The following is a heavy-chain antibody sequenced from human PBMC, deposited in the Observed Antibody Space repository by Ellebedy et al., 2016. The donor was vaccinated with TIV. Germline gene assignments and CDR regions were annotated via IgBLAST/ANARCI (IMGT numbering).Heavy chain of an antibody. CDR1: GFIFNYYS. D-gene: IGHD2/OR15-2a*01. Sequence: GGSLRLXXAASGFIFNYYSMDWVRQAPGKGLEWVARIKEDGSADFYVDSVRGRFTISRENANNSLYLQMDSLRVEDTAMYYCAREVKGIHFDYWGQGVLVTVSS. V-gene: IGHV3-7*01. CDR3: AREVKGIHFDY. J-gene: IGHJ4*02. CDR2: IKEDGSAD.